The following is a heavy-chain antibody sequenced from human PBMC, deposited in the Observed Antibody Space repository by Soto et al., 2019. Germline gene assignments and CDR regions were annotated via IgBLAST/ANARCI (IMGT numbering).Heavy chain of an antibody. V-gene: IGHV1-18*01. CDR1: GYTFTSYG. Sequence: ASVKVSCKASGYTFTSYGISWVRQAPGQGLEWMGWISAYNGNTNYAQKLQGRVTMTTDTSTSTAYMELRSLRSDDTAVYYRARDQEIVGATSDFDYWGQGTLVTVSS. J-gene: IGHJ4*02. CDR3: ARDQEIVGATSDFDY. D-gene: IGHD1-26*01. CDR2: ISAYNGNT.